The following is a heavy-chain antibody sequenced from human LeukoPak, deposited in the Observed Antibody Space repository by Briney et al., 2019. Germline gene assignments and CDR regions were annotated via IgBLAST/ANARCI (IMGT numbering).Heavy chain of an antibody. V-gene: IGHV4-39*01. Sequence: SETLSLTCTVSGGSISSSSYYWGWIRQPPGEGLEWVVRIYYSGSTYYNPSLKSRVTISIDTSKNQFSLNLSSVTAADTAVYSCARHPAYCGGSSCYAFDYWGQGTLVTVSS. CDR2: IYYSGST. CDR1: GGSISSSSYY. J-gene: IGHJ4*02. CDR3: ARHPAYCGGSSCYAFDY. D-gene: IGHD2-15*01.